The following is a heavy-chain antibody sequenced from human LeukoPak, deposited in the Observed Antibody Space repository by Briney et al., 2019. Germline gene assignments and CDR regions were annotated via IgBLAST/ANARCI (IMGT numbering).Heavy chain of an antibody. Sequence: GASVKVSCKASGGTFSGYAISWVRQAPGQGLEWMGRIIPIFGTANYAQKFQGRVTITTDESTSTAYMELSSLRSEDTAVYYCARETSIAAASPIDYWGQGTLVTVSS. J-gene: IGHJ4*02. V-gene: IGHV1-69*05. CDR2: IIPIFGTA. CDR1: GGTFSGYA. CDR3: ARETSIAAASPIDY. D-gene: IGHD6-13*01.